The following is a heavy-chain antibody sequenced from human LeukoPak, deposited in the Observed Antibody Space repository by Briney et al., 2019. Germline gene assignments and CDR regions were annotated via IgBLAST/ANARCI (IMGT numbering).Heavy chain of an antibody. CDR3: AKGIGYGGMDV. D-gene: IGHD5-12*01. CDR2: ISYDGHNE. Sequence: GGSLRLSCAASGLTFSGYGMHWVRQAPGKGLEWVAVISYDGHNEYYADSAKGRFTISRDNSKNTVLLQMNSLRVEDTAVYYCAKGIGYGGMDVWGQGTTVTVSS. J-gene: IGHJ6*02. V-gene: IGHV3-30*18. CDR1: GLTFSGYG.